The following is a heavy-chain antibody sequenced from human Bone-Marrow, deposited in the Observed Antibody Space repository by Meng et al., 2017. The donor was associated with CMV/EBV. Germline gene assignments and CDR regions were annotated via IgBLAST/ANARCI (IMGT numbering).Heavy chain of an antibody. Sequence: GESLKISCAASGFTFSSHVMHWVRQAPGKGLDWVAVISQDGNNKYYADSVKGRFTISRDNSKNTLYLQMNSLRAEDTAVYYCARDEAQRASYYYYYGMDVWGQGTTVTVSS. J-gene: IGHJ6*02. V-gene: IGHV3-30-3*01. CDR2: ISQDGNNK. CDR1: GFTFSSHV. CDR3: ARDEAQRASYYYYYGMDV.